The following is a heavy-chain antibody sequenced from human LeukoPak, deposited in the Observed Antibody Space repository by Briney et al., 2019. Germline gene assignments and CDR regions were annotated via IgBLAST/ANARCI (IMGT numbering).Heavy chain of an antibody. J-gene: IGHJ5*02. CDR2: ISGSSGTT. D-gene: IGHD4-17*01. CDR3: ARDFNHYGEVVSRWFDP. V-gene: IGHV3-48*01. CDR1: EFTFSSFA. Sequence: QPGGSPRLSCEASEFTFSSFAMNWVRQAPGEGLEWVSYISGSSGTTYYADSVTGRFTVSRDNAKNSLYLQMNSLRAEDTAVYYCARDFNHYGEVVSRWFDPWGQGTLVIVSS.